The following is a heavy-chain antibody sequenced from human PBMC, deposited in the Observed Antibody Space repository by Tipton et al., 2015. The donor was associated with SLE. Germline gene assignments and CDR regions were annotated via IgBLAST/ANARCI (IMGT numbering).Heavy chain of an antibody. CDR1: GGSFSGYY. V-gene: IGHV4-34*01. J-gene: IGHJ4*02. CDR3: VSGYLDY. Sequence: TLSLTCAVYGGSFSGYYWSWIRQPPGKGLEWIGEINHSGSTNYNPSLKSRVTISVDTSKNQFSLNLSSVTAADTAVYYCVSGYLDYWGQGTLVTVSS. CDR2: INHSGST.